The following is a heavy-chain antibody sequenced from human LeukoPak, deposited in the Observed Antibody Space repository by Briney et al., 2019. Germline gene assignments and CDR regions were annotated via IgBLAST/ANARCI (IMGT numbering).Heavy chain of an antibody. CDR1: GYTFVDYF. Sequence: GASVEVSCKASGYTFVDYFIHWVRQAPGQGLEWMGRINTDSGGAEYEQKFQGRVIMTRDTSISTAYVEVSGLTSDDTAVYYCARDFTSTPNWEFDYWGQGTLVTVSS. V-gene: IGHV1-2*06. CDR3: ARDFTSTPNWEFDY. D-gene: IGHD1-26*01. J-gene: IGHJ4*02. CDR2: INTDSGGA.